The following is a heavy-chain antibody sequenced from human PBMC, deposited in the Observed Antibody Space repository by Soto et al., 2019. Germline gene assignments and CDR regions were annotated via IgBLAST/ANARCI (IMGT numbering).Heavy chain of an antibody. D-gene: IGHD5-12*01. Sequence: QVQLVQSGAEVKKPGASVTVSCKASGYTFSDYYLHWVRQAPGQGPEWMGRINPNSGDAKFAQKFQGRVTMTRDPSVRTAFMELIGLKSDDTAVYYCARERGGATATLDYYYFYMDVWGKGTTVTVSS. J-gene: IGHJ6*03. V-gene: IGHV1-2*06. CDR2: INPNSGDA. CDR3: ARERGGATATLDYYYFYMDV. CDR1: GYTFSDYY.